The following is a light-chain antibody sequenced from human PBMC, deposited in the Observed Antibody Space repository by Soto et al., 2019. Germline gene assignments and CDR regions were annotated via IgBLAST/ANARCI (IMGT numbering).Light chain of an antibody. CDR1: QGIIGY. J-gene: IGKJ4*01. Sequence: IRLTQSPSSLSASVGDRVTITCRASQGIIGYLAWYQQKPGKAPKLVIDIGSTLQSGVPSRFSGSGSGTDFTLTISSLQPEDLATYYCQQLNSYPLTFGGGTKVDI. V-gene: IGKV1-9*01. CDR3: QQLNSYPLT. CDR2: IGS.